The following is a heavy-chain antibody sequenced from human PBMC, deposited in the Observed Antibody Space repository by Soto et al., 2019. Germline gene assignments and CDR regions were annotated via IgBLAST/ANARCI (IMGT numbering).Heavy chain of an antibody. CDR1: GFTFGDYA. Sequence: PGGSLRLSCTASGFTFGDYAMSWFRQAPGKGLEWVGFIRSKAYGGTTEYAASVKGRFTISRDDSKSIAYLQMNSLKTEDTAVYYCTRAYSPYYDYVWGSYPSFDPWGQGTLVTSPQ. D-gene: IGHD3-16*02. J-gene: IGHJ5*02. V-gene: IGHV3-49*03. CDR2: IRSKAYGGTT. CDR3: TRAYSPYYDYVWGSYPSFDP.